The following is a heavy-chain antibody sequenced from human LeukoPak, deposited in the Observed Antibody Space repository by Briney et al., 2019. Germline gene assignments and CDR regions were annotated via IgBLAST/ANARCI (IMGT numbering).Heavy chain of an antibody. Sequence: GESLKISCTGSGYSFSNYWIGWVRLMPGKGLEWMGIIYPGDSDTRYSPSFQGQVTISADKSISTAYLQWSSLKASDTAMYYCAKHRASYGSGTGALDIWGQGTMVTVSS. CDR1: GYSFSNYW. J-gene: IGHJ3*02. V-gene: IGHV5-51*01. D-gene: IGHD3-10*01. CDR3: AKHRASYGSGTGALDI. CDR2: IYPGDSDT.